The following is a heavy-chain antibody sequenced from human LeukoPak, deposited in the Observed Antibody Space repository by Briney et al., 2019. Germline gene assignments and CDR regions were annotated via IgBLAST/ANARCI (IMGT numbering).Heavy chain of an antibody. CDR2: IGASGGST. D-gene: IGHD3-9*01. V-gene: IGHV3-23*01. J-gene: IGHJ4*02. Sequence: GGPLKFSVQTLEFTFSGMAISWVGRLPGKGRKWVSGIGASGGSTYYADSVKGRFTISRDNSKNTLYLQMNSLRTEDTAVYYCAKAEGYDILTGLDYWGQGTLVTVSS. CDR1: EFTFSGMA. CDR3: AKAEGYDILTGLDY.